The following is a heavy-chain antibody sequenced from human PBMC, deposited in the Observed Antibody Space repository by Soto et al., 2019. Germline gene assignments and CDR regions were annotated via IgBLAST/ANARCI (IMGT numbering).Heavy chain of an antibody. J-gene: IGHJ4*02. V-gene: IGHV1-18*04. CDR3: ARERLNTGWYGFDH. D-gene: IGHD6-19*01. CDR1: GYTFSNYD. Sequence: QVQLVQSGGEVKKPGASVKISCKTSGYTFSNYDFSWVQQAPGQGLEWMGWVSNKNGATNYAEKFRDRVTMTTDTSTNTIYMELRSLRSDDTAGYFCARERLNTGWYGFDHWGQGTQVTVSS. CDR2: VSNKNGAT.